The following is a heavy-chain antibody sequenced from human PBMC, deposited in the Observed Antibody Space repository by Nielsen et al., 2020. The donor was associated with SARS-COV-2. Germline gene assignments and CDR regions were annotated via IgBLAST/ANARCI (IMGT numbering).Heavy chain of an antibody. Sequence: SETLSLTCTVSGGSISSGGYYWSWIRQHPGKGLEWIGYIYYSGSTYYNPSLKSRVTISVDTSKNQFSLKLSSVTAADTAVYYCARAETHYDYVWGSYRHDAFDIWGQGTMVTVSS. V-gene: IGHV4-30-4*08. D-gene: IGHD3-16*02. CDR3: ARAETHYDYVWGSYRHDAFDI. J-gene: IGHJ3*02. CDR1: GGSISSGGYY. CDR2: IYYSGST.